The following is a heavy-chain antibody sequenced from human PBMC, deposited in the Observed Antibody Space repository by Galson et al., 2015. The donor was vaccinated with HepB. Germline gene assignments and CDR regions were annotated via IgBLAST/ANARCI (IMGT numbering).Heavy chain of an antibody. D-gene: IGHD2-2*01. CDR2: IYYSGST. J-gene: IGHJ4*02. V-gene: IGHV4-39*01. Sequence: SETLSLTCTVSGGSISSSSYYWGWIRQPPGKGLEWIGSIYYSGSTYYNPSLKSRVTISVDTSKNQFSLKLSSVTAADTAVYYCARHGWSSSTRRNPTGTTGLAFDYWGQGTLVTVSS. CDR3: ARHGWSSSTRRNPTGTTGLAFDY. CDR1: GGSISSSSYY.